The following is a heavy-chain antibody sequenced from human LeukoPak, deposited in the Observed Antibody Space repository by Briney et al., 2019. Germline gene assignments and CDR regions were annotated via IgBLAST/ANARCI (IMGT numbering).Heavy chain of an antibody. D-gene: IGHD3-10*01. J-gene: IGHJ4*02. CDR1: GFTFSSYS. Sequence: PGGSLRLSCAASGFTFSSYSMNWVRQAPGKGLEWVSSISSSSSYIYYADSVKGRFTISRDNAKNSLYLQMNSLRAEDTAVYYCAREDHGSGSYFDYWGQGTPVTVSS. V-gene: IGHV3-21*01. CDR3: AREDHGSGSYFDY. CDR2: ISSSSSYI.